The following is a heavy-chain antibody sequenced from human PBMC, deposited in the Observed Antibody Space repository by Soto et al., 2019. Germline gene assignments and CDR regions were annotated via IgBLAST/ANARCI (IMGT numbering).Heavy chain of an antibody. CDR2: INHVGGT. CDR3: VRIRYQLPSSVLWLDP. CDR1: GGFLSESY. V-gene: IGHV4-34*01. J-gene: IGHJ5*02. D-gene: IGHD3-16*01. Sequence: QVQLQQWGAGLLKPSETLSLTCVVYGGFLSESYWTWIRQPPGKGLEWIGEINHVGGTNYNPSLKSRVTMSVDTSQNQFSLRLISVTAADTAMYFCVRIRYQLPSSVLWLDPWGQGTPVTVSS.